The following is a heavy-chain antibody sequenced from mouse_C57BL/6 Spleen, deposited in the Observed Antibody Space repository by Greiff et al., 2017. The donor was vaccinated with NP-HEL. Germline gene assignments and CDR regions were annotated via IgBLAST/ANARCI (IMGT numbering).Heavy chain of an antibody. J-gene: IGHJ4*01. CDR2: ISSGGSYT. CDR1: GFTFSSYG. V-gene: IGHV5-6*01. D-gene: IGHD2-4*01. Sequence: EVNVVESGGDLVKPGGSLKLSCAASGFTFSSYGMSWVRQTPDKRLEWVATISSGGSYTYYPDSVKGRFTISRDNAKNTLYLQMSSLKSEDTAMYYCARGGLRDAMDYWGQGTSVTVSS. CDR3: ARGGLRDAMDY.